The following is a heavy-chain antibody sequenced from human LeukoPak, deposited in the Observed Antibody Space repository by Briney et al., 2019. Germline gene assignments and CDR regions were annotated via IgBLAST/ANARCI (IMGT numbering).Heavy chain of an antibody. CDR1: GYTFTSYY. J-gene: IGHJ4*02. CDR3: ARGRYSSSWYESIKFDY. CDR2: INPSGGST. V-gene: IGHV1-46*01. D-gene: IGHD6-13*01. Sequence: ASVKVSCKASGYTFTSYYIHWVRQAPGQGLKWMGIINPSGGSTSYAQKFQGRVTMTRDTSTSTVYMELSSLRSEDTAVYYCARGRYSSSWYESIKFDYWGQGTLVTVSS.